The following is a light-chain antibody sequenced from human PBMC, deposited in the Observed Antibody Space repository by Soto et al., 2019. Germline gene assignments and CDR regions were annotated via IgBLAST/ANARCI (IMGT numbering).Light chain of an antibody. V-gene: IGLV2-23*03. J-gene: IGLJ3*02. CDR1: YSDVGSYNL. Sequence: QSALTQPASVSGSPGQSITISCTGTYSDVGSYNLVSWYQQHPGKAPKLMIYEGNKRPSGVSNRFSGSKSGNTASLTISGLQAEDEADYYCCSYAGSSTFVFGGGTKLPS. CDR2: EGN. CDR3: CSYAGSSTFV.